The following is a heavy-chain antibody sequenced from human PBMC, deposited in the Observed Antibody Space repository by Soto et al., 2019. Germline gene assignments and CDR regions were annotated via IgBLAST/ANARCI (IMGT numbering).Heavy chain of an antibody. J-gene: IGHJ6*02. CDR3: ARGRSSVPDRRGIGYYGLDV. Sequence: QVRLQQWGAEVLKPSETLSLTCVVNGGSFSGYYWSWIRQSPGKGLEWIGEINDSGITDSNPSLESRVTISVDMSKNQFSLNLKSVTAADSAVYHCARGRSSVPDRRGIGYYGLDVWGQGTTVTVSS. CDR2: INDSGIT. CDR1: GGSFSGYY. D-gene: IGHD6-6*01. V-gene: IGHV4-34*01.